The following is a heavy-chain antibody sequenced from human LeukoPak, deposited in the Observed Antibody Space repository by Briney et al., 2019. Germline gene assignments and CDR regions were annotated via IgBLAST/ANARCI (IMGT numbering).Heavy chain of an antibody. CDR2: INHSGST. V-gene: IGHV4-34*01. CDR1: GGSFSGYY. D-gene: IGHD1-1*01. J-gene: IGHJ5*02. CDR3: ARDNEGGFDP. Sequence: PSETLSLTCAVYGGSFSGYYWSWIRQPPGKGLEWIGGINHSGSTYYNPSLKSRVTISVDTSKNQFSLKLSSVTAADTAVYSCARDNEGGFDPWGQGTLVTVSS.